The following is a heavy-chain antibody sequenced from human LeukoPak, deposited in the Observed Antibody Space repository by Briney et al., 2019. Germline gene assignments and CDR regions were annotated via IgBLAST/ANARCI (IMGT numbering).Heavy chain of an antibody. CDR1: GASFSSSTYY. CDR3: AREDSGYDYSPFDY. CDR2: IYYSGST. J-gene: IGHJ4*02. V-gene: IGHV4-61*01. D-gene: IGHD5-12*01. Sequence: PSETLSLTCTVSGASFSSSTYYWSWIRQPPGKGLEWIGYIYYSGSTSYYPSLKSRVTISVDTSMNQFSLKLLSVTAADTAVYYCAREDSGYDYSPFDYWGQGILVTVSS.